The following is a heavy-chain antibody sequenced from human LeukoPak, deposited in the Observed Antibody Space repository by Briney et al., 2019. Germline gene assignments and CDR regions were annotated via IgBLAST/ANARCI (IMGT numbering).Heavy chain of an antibody. D-gene: IGHD2-15*01. CDR3: ARAWSLDY. J-gene: IGHJ4*02. Sequence: GESLKISCKGSGYSFTTYWIGWVRQMPGKGLEWVGFINPTDSDATYSPSFQGQVTISADKSISTAYLQWSSLKASDTAMYYCARAWSLDYWGQGTLVTVSS. V-gene: IGHV5-51*01. CDR1: GYSFTTYW. CDR2: INPTDSDA.